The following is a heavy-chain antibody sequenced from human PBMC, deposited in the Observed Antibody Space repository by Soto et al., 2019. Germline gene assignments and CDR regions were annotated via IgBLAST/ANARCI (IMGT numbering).Heavy chain of an antibody. V-gene: IGHV1-46*01. CDR3: ASSPAYGSRWYGIPPDLSHGMDV. D-gene: IGHD6-13*01. CDR1: GYTFTSYY. Sequence: ASVKVSCKASGYTFTSYYIHWVRQAPGQGLEWMGIINPRGGITTYAQKFQGRLTMTGDTSTSTVYMELSSLTSEDTAMYHCASSPAYGSRWYGIPPDLSHGMDVWGQGTTGTAPQ. J-gene: IGHJ6*01. CDR2: INPRGGIT.